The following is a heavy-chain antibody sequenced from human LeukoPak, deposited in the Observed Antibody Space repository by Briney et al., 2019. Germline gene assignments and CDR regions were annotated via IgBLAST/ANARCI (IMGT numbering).Heavy chain of an antibody. Sequence: GGSLRLSCAASGFTFSSYTMNWVRQAPGKGLEWVSSITSSNNYIYYGDSVKGRFTISRDDAKNSLFLQMNSLRAEDTATYYCARGEFGDYYYFYMDVWGKGTTVTVSS. J-gene: IGHJ6*03. D-gene: IGHD2/OR15-2a*01. CDR2: ITSSNNYI. V-gene: IGHV3-21*01. CDR1: GFTFSSYT. CDR3: ARGEFGDYYYFYMDV.